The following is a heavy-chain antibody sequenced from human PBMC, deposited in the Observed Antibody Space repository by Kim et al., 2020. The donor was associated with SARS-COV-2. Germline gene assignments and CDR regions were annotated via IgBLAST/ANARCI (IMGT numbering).Heavy chain of an antibody. D-gene: IGHD2-2*01. CDR3: ARDDCSSTSCHYYYYYGMDV. J-gene: IGHJ6*02. V-gene: IGHV3-11*06. Sequence: RFTISRDNAKNSLYLQMNSLRAEDTAVYYCARDDCSSTSCHYYYYYGMDVWGQGTTVTVSS.